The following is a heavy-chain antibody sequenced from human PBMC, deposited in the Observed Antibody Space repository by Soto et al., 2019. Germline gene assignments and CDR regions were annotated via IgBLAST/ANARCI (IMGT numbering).Heavy chain of an antibody. D-gene: IGHD3-10*01. CDR3: AKGYEWFGVEYSGMDV. Sequence: LPYAASGFTFINYAMSWIIKAPGKGLEWVSAISGSGGSTYYADSVKGRFTISRDNSKNTLYLQMNSLRAEDTAVYYCAKGYEWFGVEYSGMDVWGQGTTVTVSS. V-gene: IGHV3-23*01. J-gene: IGHJ6*02. CDR1: GFTFINYA. CDR2: ISGSGGST.